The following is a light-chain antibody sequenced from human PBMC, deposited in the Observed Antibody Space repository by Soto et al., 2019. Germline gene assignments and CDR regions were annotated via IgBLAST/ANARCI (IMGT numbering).Light chain of an antibody. CDR2: TLS. Sequence: DIVMTQTPLSLPVTPGEPASISCRSSQSLLDSDDGNTYLDGYLQKPGQSPQLLIYTLSYLASVVPDRFSGSGSGTDFTLKISRVEAEDVGVYYCMQRIEFPSLTFGGGTKVEIK. V-gene: IGKV2-40*01. CDR3: MQRIEFPSLT. J-gene: IGKJ4*01. CDR1: QSLLDSDDGNTY.